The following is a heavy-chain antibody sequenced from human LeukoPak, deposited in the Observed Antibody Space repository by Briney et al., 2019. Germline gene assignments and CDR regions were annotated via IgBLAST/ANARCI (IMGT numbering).Heavy chain of an antibody. D-gene: IGHD3-9*01. CDR1: GYNFTNYY. Sequence: ASVKVSCKTSGYNFTNYYMHWVRQAPGHGLEWMGIMNPSGDTTTYAEKFQGRVTMTRDTSTSTVCMELSSLRSEDTAVYYCARGGALRYFEWFSAYWGQGTLVTVSS. V-gene: IGHV1-46*01. CDR3: ARGGALRYFEWFSAY. CDR2: MNPSGDTT. J-gene: IGHJ4*02.